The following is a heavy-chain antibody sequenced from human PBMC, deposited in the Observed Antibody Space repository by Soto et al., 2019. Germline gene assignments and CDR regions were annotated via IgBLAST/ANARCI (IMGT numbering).Heavy chain of an antibody. CDR3: AREVGLLWFGELPPPPQNWFDP. J-gene: IGHJ5*02. CDR1: GGSISSYY. Sequence: PSETLSHTCTVSGGSISSYYWSWIRQPPGKGLEWIGYIYYSGSTNYNPSLNSRVTISVDTPKNQSYLKLSSVTAADTAVYYCAREVGLLWFGELPPPPQNWFDPWGEGTLVTVTS. D-gene: IGHD3-10*01. V-gene: IGHV4-59*01. CDR2: IYYSGST.